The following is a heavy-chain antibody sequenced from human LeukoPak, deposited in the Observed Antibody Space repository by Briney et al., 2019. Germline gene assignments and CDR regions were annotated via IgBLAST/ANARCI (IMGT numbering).Heavy chain of an antibody. CDR2: ISSSSSYI. CDR3: AKATLGIAAAGTVDY. CDR1: GFTFSSYS. Sequence: GGSLRLSCAASGFTFSSYSMNWVRQAPGKGLEWVSSISSSSSYIYYADSVKGRFTISRDNAKNSLYLQMNSLRAEDTAVYYCAKATLGIAAAGTVDYWGQGTLVTVSS. D-gene: IGHD6-13*01. J-gene: IGHJ4*02. V-gene: IGHV3-21*01.